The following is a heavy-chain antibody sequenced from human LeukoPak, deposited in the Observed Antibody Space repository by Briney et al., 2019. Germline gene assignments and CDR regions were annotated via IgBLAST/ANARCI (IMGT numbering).Heavy chain of an antibody. V-gene: IGHV4-39*07. CDR1: GGSISSSSYY. J-gene: IGHJ6*02. CDR2: IYYSGST. Sequence: SETLSLTCTVSGGSISSSSYYWGWIRQPPGKGLEWIGSIYYSGSTYYNPSLKSRVTISVDTSKNQFSLKLSSVTAADTAVYYCARAEQWLVHYYYYYGMDVWGQGTTVTVS. D-gene: IGHD6-19*01. CDR3: ARAEQWLVHYYYYYGMDV.